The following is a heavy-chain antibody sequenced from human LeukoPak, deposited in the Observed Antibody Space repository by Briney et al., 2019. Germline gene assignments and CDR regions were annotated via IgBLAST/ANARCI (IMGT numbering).Heavy chain of an antibody. CDR3: ARVFGYSSGWYGRYFDY. J-gene: IGHJ4*02. D-gene: IGHD6-19*01. CDR1: GGSISSYY. Sequence: PSETLTLTCTASGGSISSYYWSWIRQPPGKGLEWIGYIYYSGSTNYNPSLKSRVTISVDTSKNQFSLKLSSVTAADTAVYYCARVFGYSSGWYGRYFDYWGQGTLVTVSS. V-gene: IGHV4-59*01. CDR2: IYYSGST.